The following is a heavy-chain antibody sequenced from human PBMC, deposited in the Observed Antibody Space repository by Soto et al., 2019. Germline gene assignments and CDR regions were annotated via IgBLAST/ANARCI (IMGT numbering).Heavy chain of an antibody. CDR3: ARAKGDTSGFYLTGFDY. V-gene: IGHV6-1*01. J-gene: IGHJ4*02. Sequence: PSQTLSLTCVISWDSVSSNSAACDWIRQSPSGGLEWLGRTYYRSKWYNDYAVSVKSRITINPDTSRNQFSLQLNSVTPEDTAVYFCARAKGDTSGFYLTGFDYWGQGTLVTVSS. CDR2: TYYRSKWYN. CDR1: WDSVSSNSAA. D-gene: IGHD3-22*01.